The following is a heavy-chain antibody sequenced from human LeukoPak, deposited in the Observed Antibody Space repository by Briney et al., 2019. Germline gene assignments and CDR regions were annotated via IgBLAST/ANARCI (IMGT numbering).Heavy chain of an antibody. D-gene: IGHD6-19*01. CDR3: ARTVAYFDY. Sequence: ETLSLTCAVYGGSFSGYYWSWFRQPPGKGLEWIGGIYYSGSTYYNPSLKSRVTISVDTSKNQFSLKLSSVTAADTAVYYCARTVAYFDYWGQGTLVTVSS. CDR1: GGSFSGYY. V-gene: IGHV4-34*01. J-gene: IGHJ4*02. CDR2: IYYSGST.